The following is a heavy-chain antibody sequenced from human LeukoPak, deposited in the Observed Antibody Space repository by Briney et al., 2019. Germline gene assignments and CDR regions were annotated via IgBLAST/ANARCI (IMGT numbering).Heavy chain of an antibody. J-gene: IGHJ6*02. D-gene: IGHD3-3*01. CDR1: GGSISSYY. CDR2: IYYSGST. V-gene: IGHV4-59*01. CDR3: ARVPYYDFWSGYYTNYYYYGMDV. Sequence: PSETQSLTCTVSGGSISSYYWSWIRQPPGKGLEWIGYIYYSGSTNYNPSLKSRVTISVDTSKNQFSLKLSSVTAADTAVYYCARVPYYDFWSGYYTNYYYYGMDVWGQGTTVTVSS.